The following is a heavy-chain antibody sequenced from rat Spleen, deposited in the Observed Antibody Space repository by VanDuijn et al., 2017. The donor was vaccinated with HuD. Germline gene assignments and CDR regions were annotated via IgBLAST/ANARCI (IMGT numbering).Heavy chain of an antibody. CDR3: ARHGPSSYDY. Sequence: EVQVVESGGGIVQPGRSLKLSCAASGFTFSNYYMAWVRQAPKKGLEWVASINYEGRSIYYGDSVKGRFTISRDNAKSTLYLQMNSLRSEDTATYYCARHGPSSYDYWGQGVMVTVSS. V-gene: IGHV5-22*01. CDR2: INYEGRSI. D-gene: IGHD1-8*01. J-gene: IGHJ2*01. CDR1: GFTFSNYY.